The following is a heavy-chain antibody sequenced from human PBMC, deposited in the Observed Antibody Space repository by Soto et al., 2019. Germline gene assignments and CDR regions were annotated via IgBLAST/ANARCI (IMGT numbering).Heavy chain of an antibody. V-gene: IGHV3-74*01. CDR3: ARRGYSCGYYYYYYMDV. CDR1: GFTFSSYW. Sequence: EVQLVESGGGLVQPGGSLRLSCAASGFTFSSYWMHWVRQAPGKGLVWVSRINSDGSSTSYADSVKGRFTISRDNAKNTLYLQMNSLRAEDTAVYYCARRGYSCGYYYYYYMDVWGKGTTVTVSS. D-gene: IGHD5-18*01. CDR2: INSDGSST. J-gene: IGHJ6*03.